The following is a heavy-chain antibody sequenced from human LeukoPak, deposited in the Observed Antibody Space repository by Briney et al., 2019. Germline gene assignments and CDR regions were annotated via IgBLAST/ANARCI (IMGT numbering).Heavy chain of an antibody. V-gene: IGHV4-59*01. CDR2: IYYSGST. CDR3: ASGDYDSSGLRNY. Sequence: SETLSLTCTVSGGSISSYYWSWIRQPPGKGLEWIGYIYYSGSTNYNPSLKSRVTISVDTTKNQFSLKLSSVTAADTAVYYCASGDYDSSGLRNYWGQGTLVTVSS. CDR1: GGSISSYY. J-gene: IGHJ4*02. D-gene: IGHD3-22*01.